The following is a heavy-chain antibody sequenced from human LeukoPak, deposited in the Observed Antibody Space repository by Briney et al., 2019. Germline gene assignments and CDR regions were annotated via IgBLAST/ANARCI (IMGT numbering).Heavy chain of an antibody. D-gene: IGHD2-2*02. CDR2: IYTSGST. Sequence: SETLSLTCTVSGGSISSYYWSWIRQPAGKGLEWIGRIYTSGSTNYNPSLKSRVTMSVDTSKNQFSLKLSPVTAADTAVYYCARDCSSTSCYNDAFDIWGQGTMVTVSS. J-gene: IGHJ3*02. CDR3: ARDCSSTSCYNDAFDI. CDR1: GGSISSYY. V-gene: IGHV4-4*07.